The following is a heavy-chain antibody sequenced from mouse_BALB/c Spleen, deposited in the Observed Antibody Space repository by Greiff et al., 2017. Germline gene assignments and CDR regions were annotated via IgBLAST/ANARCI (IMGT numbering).Heavy chain of an antibody. J-gene: IGHJ4*01. D-gene: IGHD1-2*01. V-gene: IGHV14-3*02. CDR2: IDPANGNT. CDR3: ATNSLLRLHYAMDY. CDR1: GFNIKDTY. Sequence: EVQLQQSGAELVKPGASVKLSCTASGFNIKDTYMHWVKQRPEQGLEWIGRIDPANGNTKYDPKFQGKATITADTSSNTAYLQLSSLTSEDTAVYYCATNSLLRLHYAMDYWGQGTSVTVSS.